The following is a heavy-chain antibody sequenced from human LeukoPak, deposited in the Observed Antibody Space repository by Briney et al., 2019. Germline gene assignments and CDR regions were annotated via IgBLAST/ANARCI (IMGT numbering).Heavy chain of an antibody. Sequence: GGSLRLSCAASGFIFSNYAMHWVRQAPGKGLEWVAVISEDGSNEYYAEYVKGRFTISRDNSKNTVYMQMNSLRVEDTAVYYCAKTTTGYSSGRYPGWPVDYWGQGTLVTVSS. V-gene: IGHV3-30*04. CDR1: GFIFSNYA. CDR2: ISEDGSNE. CDR3: AKTTTGYSSGRYPGWPVDY. D-gene: IGHD6-19*01. J-gene: IGHJ4*02.